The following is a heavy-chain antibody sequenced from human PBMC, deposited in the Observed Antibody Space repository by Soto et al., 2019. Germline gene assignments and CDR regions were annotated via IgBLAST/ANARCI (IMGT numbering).Heavy chain of an antibody. CDR3: ARDRDILTGYSTYYFDY. Sequence: QVQLVQSGAEVKKPGSSVKVSCKASGGTFSSYAISWVRQAPGQGLEWMGGIIPIFGTANYAQKFQGRVTITADESTSTADMELSSLRSEDTAVYYCARDRDILTGYSTYYFDYWGQGTLVTVSS. CDR1: GGTFSSYA. J-gene: IGHJ4*02. V-gene: IGHV1-69*12. CDR2: IIPIFGTA. D-gene: IGHD3-9*01.